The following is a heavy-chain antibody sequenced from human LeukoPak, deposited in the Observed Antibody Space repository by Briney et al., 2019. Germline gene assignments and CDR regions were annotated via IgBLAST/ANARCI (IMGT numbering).Heavy chain of an antibody. D-gene: IGHD4-17*01. V-gene: IGHV4-34*01. CDR2: INHSGST. Sequence: SETLSLTCAVYGGSFSGYYWSWIRQPPGKGLEWIGEINHSGSTNYNPSLKSRVTISVDTSKNQFSLKLSPVTAADTAVYYCARRRTTVTTRIFDYWGQGTLVTVSS. CDR3: ARRRTTVTTRIFDY. CDR1: GGSFSGYY. J-gene: IGHJ4*02.